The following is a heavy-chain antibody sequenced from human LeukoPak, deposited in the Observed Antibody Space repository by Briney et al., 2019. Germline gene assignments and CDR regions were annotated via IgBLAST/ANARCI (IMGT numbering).Heavy chain of an antibody. V-gene: IGHV4-59*08. CDR2: IYYSGST. J-gene: IGHJ4*02. CDR1: GGSISSYY. D-gene: IGHD6-19*01. CDR3: ARRYCSGSLDY. Sequence: SETLSLTCTVSGGSISSYYWSWIRQPPGKGLEWIGYIYYSGSTNYNPSLKSRVTISVDTSKNQFSLKLSSVTAADTAVYYCARRYCSGSLDYWGQGTLVTVSS.